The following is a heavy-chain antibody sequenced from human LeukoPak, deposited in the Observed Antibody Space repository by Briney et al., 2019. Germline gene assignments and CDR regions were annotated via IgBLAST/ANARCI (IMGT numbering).Heavy chain of an antibody. CDR1: GFTFSSYA. Sequence: PGGSLRLSCAASGFTFSSYAMHWVRQAPGKGLEWVALISYDGRNKYYADSVKGRFTISRDNAKNSLYLQMNSLRAEDTAVYYCARGRIAVAGTYIPSNWGPQLYYMDVWGKGTTVTVSS. CDR2: ISYDGRNK. V-gene: IGHV3-30*04. CDR3: ARGRIAVAGTYIPSNWGPQLYYMDV. D-gene: IGHD6-19*01. J-gene: IGHJ6*03.